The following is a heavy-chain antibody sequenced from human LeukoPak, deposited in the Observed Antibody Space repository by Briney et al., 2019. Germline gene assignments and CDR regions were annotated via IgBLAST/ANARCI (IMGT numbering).Heavy chain of an antibody. D-gene: IGHD2-15*01. V-gene: IGHV5-51*01. J-gene: IGHJ5*02. CDR1: GYSFTSYW. CDR3: ARQAYCSGGSCFWSWFDP. Sequence: GESLKISCKGSGYSFTSYWIGWVRQMPGKGLEWMGIIYPGDSDTRYSPSFQGQVTISADKSISTAYLQWSSLKASDTAMYYCARQAYCSGGSCFWSWFDPWGQGTLVAVSS. CDR2: IYPGDSDT.